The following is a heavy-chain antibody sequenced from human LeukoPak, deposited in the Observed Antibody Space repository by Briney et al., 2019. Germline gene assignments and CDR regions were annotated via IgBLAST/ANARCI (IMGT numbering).Heavy chain of an antibody. CDR3: ARVRNSYYYDSSGGIDY. J-gene: IGHJ4*02. Sequence: TGGSLRLSCAASGFTFSSYWMHWVRQAPGKGLVWVSRINSDGSSTSYADSVKGRFTISRDNAKNTLYLQMNSLRAEDTAVYYCARVRNSYYYDSSGGIDYWGQGTLVTVSS. V-gene: IGHV3-74*01. D-gene: IGHD3-22*01. CDR2: INSDGSST. CDR1: GFTFSSYW.